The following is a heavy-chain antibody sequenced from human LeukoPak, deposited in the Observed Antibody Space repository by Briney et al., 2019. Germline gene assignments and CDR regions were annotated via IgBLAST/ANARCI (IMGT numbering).Heavy chain of an antibody. J-gene: IGHJ4*02. CDR2: INPNSGGT. CDR1: GYTFTGYY. CDR3: ARGYYDSSGYYY. Sequence: ASVKVSCKASGYTFTGYYMHWVRQAPGQGLEWMGRINPNSGGTNYAQKFQGRVTMTRDTSISTAYMELSRLRSDDTAVYYCARGYYDSSGYYYWGQGTPVTVSS. D-gene: IGHD3-22*01. V-gene: IGHV1-2*06.